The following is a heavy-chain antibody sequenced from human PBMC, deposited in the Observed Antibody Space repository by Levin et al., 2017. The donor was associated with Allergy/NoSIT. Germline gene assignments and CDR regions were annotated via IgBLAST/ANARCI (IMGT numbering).Heavy chain of an antibody. V-gene: IGHV3-33*01. CDR2: IWYDGSNK. Sequence: GGSLRLSCAASGFTFSSYGMHWVRQAPGKGLEWVAVIWYDGSNKYYADSVKGRFTISRDNSKNTLYLQMNSLRAEDTAVYYCARDSGEQWLVGRGTSPGFPDYWGQGTLVTVSS. D-gene: IGHD6-19*01. CDR3: ARDSGEQWLVGRGTSPGFPDY. J-gene: IGHJ4*02. CDR1: GFTFSSYG.